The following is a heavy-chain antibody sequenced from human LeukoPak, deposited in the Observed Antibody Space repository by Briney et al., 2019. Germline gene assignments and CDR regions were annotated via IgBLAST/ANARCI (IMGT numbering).Heavy chain of an antibody. CDR3: ARVGDSSAGDAFYI. Sequence: SVKVSCEASGDTLSRHATSWVRQAPGQGREWRGRIIPILGIAQYAQKSRGGVTITADKSTSTASMELSSLRSEDTAVYYCARVGDSSAGDAFYISGQGTLGTVSS. J-gene: IGHJ3*02. CDR2: IIPILGIA. V-gene: IGHV1-69*04. CDR1: GDTLSRHA. D-gene: IGHD3-22*01.